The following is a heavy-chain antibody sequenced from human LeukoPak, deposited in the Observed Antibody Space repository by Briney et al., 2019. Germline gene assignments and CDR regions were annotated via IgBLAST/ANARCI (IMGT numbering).Heavy chain of an antibody. V-gene: IGHV3-23*01. D-gene: IGHD6-19*01. Sequence: QPGGSLRLSCAASGVTFSSYAMSWVRPAPGKGLEWVSAISGSGGSTYYADSVKGRFTIYRDNSKNTLYLQMNSLRAEDTAVYYCAKAAYSSGLWYFYSWGQGILVTVSS. J-gene: IGHJ4*02. CDR2: ISGSGGST. CDR3: AKAAYSSGLWYFYS. CDR1: GVTFSSYA.